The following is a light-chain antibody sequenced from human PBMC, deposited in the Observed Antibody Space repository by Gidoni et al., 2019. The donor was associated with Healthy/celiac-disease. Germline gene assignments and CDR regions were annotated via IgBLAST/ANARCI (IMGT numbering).Light chain of an antibody. CDR2: DAS. CDR3: QQRSNWPPWT. CDR1: QSVRSN. J-gene: IGKJ1*01. Sequence: EIVLTQSPATLSLSQGERTTLSSRASQSVRSNLAWYQQKTGQAPRLLIYDASNRSTGIPARFIGSGSGTDFTLTISSLEPEDFAVYYCQQRSNWPPWTFGQGTKVEIK. V-gene: IGKV3-11*01.